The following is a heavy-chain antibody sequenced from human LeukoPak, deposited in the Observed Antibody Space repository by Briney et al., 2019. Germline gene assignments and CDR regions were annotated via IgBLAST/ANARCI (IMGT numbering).Heavy chain of an antibody. CDR3: ARVSGSAISSRSLLY. V-gene: IGHV1-18*01. J-gene: IGHJ4*02. Sequence: GASVKVSCKASGYPFTNYGINWVRQVPGQGLEWLGQINPYNDNTNYPQRLQGRVTMTTDTSTSTSFMELRSLTSGDTAIYYCARVSGSAISSRSLLYWGQGTLVTVSS. CDR1: GYPFTNYG. D-gene: IGHD6-13*01. CDR2: INPYNDNT.